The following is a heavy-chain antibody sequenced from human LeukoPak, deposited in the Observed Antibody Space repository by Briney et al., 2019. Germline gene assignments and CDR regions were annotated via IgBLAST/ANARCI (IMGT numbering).Heavy chain of an antibody. Sequence: ASVTVSFKASGYTFTIYDINWVRQATGQGLEWMGWMNPNSGNTGYARKFQGRVTITRNTSITTAYMELSSLRSEDTAVYYCARGERSGSLVDPWGQGTLVTVSS. D-gene: IGHD3-3*01. CDR3: ARGERSGSLVDP. CDR2: MNPNSGNT. V-gene: IGHV1-8*01. J-gene: IGHJ5*02. CDR1: GYTFTIYD.